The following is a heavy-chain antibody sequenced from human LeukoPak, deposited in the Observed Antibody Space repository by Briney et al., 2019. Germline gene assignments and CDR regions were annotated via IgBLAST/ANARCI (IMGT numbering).Heavy chain of an antibody. CDR1: GFTFSGYW. CDR2: IKQDGSEK. J-gene: IGHJ4*02. Sequence: GGSLRLSCAASGFTFSGYWISWVRQAPGKGLEWVANIKQDGSEKNYVGSVKGRFTISRDNAKNSLYPEMNSLRAEDTAVYYCARDEPMGSYWGQGTLVTVSS. CDR3: ARDEPMGSY. V-gene: IGHV3-7*01. D-gene: IGHD3-10*01.